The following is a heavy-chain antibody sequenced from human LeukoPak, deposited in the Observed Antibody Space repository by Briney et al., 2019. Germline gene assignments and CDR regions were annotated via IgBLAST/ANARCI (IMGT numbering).Heavy chain of an antibody. CDR1: GFTFSSYS. D-gene: IGHD6-6*01. CDR2: ISSSSSYI. CDR3: ARDAGRLLDY. Sequence: GGSLRLSCAASGFTFSSYSMNWVRRAPGKGLEWVSSISSSSSYIYYADSVKGRFTISRDNAKNSLYLQMNSLRAEDTAVYYCARDAGRLLDYWGQGTLVTVSS. V-gene: IGHV3-21*01. J-gene: IGHJ4*02.